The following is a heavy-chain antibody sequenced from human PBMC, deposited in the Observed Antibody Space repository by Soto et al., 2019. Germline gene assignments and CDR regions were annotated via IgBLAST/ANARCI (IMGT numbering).Heavy chain of an antibody. CDR3: ARMNVDSYQFYYAMEV. D-gene: IGHD4-17*01. Sequence: SGPTLVNPTETLTLTCTVSGFSLTTGKMGVSWIRQPPGKALEWLAHIFSDNERSYSTSLQGRLTISKDTSGSQVVLSMTNVDPVDTATYYCARMNVDSYQFYYAMEVWGEGTKVTVS. J-gene: IGHJ6*02. CDR1: GFSLTTGKMG. CDR2: IFSDNER. V-gene: IGHV2-26*01.